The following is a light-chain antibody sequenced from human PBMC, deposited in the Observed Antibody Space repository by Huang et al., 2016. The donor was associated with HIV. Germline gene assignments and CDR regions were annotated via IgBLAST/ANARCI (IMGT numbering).Light chain of an antibody. CDR3: QQYYHWPRT. Sequence: EIVLTQSPATLSVYPGERATLSCRASQSMNSNLAWYRQKYGQAPRLLISGAATRASGIPARFSGSGSRTGFTLTISSLQSEDFAVYYCQQYYHWPRTFGQGTKVEIK. CDR1: QSMNSN. V-gene: IGKV3-15*01. CDR2: GAA. J-gene: IGKJ1*01.